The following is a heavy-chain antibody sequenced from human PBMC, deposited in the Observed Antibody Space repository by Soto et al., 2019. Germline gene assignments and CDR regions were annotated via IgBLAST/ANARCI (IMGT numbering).Heavy chain of an antibody. Sequence: ASVEVSFTASGYTFPSYGSSWGLHSPGQGLEWMGWISAYNGNTNYAQKLQGRVTMTTDTSTSTAYMELRSLRSDDTAVYYCATCPSTRGGSYLWFEPWGQGTLVTVSS. J-gene: IGHJ5*02. V-gene: IGHV1-18*04. CDR1: GYTFPSYG. CDR2: ISAYNGNT. D-gene: IGHD1-26*01. CDR3: ATCPSTRGGSYLWFEP.